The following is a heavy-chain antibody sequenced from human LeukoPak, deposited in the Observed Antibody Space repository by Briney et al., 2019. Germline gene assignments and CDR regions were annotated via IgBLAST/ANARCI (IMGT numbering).Heavy chain of an antibody. V-gene: IGHV3-30*02. D-gene: IGHD2/OR15-2a*01. Sequence: PGGSLRLSCAASGFTFSDYGMHWVRQAPGKGLEWVAIIRYDGSNKYYADSVKGRFTISRDNSKNTLSLQMNSLRVEDTAVYYCAKVHDTTISHPPGDYWGRGTPVTVSS. CDR1: GFTFSDYG. CDR3: AKVHDTTISHPPGDY. J-gene: IGHJ4*02. CDR2: IRYDGSNK.